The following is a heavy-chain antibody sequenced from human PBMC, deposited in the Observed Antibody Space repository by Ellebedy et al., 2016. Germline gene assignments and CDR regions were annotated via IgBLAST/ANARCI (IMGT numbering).Heavy chain of an antibody. V-gene: IGHV4-59*01. J-gene: IGHJ4*02. CDR3: ARGYYYDSSGPRLYYFDY. CDR2: IYSSGSS. CDR1: RGSMNENY. Sequence: SETLSLTCTVSRGSMNENYWSWIRQPPGKGLEWIGYIYSSGSSTYNPSLKSRVTISVDTSKNQFSLKLSSVTAADTAVYYCARGYYYDSSGPRLYYFDYWGQGTLVTVSS. D-gene: IGHD3-22*01.